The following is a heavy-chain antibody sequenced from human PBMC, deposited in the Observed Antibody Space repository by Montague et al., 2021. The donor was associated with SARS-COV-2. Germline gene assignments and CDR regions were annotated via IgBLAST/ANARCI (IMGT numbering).Heavy chain of an antibody. D-gene: IGHD3-10*01. J-gene: IGHJ5*02. Sequence: SETLSLTCGVSGASIMGYHWSWVRKPPGRGLEWIGDVRDSGTTNHNPSLNNRITISIDTSKAQFSLILTSVDAADTAVYYCARFFRVGTSSAFDHWGQGILVTVSS. CDR1: GASIMGYH. CDR3: ARFFRVGTSSAFDH. V-gene: IGHV4-59*08. CDR2: VRDSGTT.